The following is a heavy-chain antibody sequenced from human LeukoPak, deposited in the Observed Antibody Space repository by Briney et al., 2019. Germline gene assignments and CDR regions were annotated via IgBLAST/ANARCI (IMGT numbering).Heavy chain of an antibody. Sequence: KPGASVKVSCKASGYTFTGYYMLWVRQAPGQGLEWMGWINPNSGGTNYAQKFQGRVTMTRDTSISTAYMELSSLRSEDTAVYYCARFSSGYPGTYFDYWGQGTLVTVSS. J-gene: IGHJ4*02. CDR1: GYTFTGYY. V-gene: IGHV1-2*02. D-gene: IGHD3-22*01. CDR2: INPNSGGT. CDR3: ARFSSGYPGTYFDY.